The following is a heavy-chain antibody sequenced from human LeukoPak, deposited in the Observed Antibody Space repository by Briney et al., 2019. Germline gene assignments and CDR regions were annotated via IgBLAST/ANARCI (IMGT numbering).Heavy chain of an antibody. CDR3: ARNPRGVVPATREFDP. CDR1: GYTFTSYG. V-gene: IGHV1-18*04. CDR2: ISAYNGNT. J-gene: IGHJ5*02. Sequence: ASVKVPCKASGYTFTSYGISWVRQAPGQGLEWMGWISAYNGNTNYAQKLQGRVTMTTDTSTSTAYMELRSLRSDDTAVYYCARNPRGVVPATREFDPWGQGTLVIVSS. D-gene: IGHD2-2*01.